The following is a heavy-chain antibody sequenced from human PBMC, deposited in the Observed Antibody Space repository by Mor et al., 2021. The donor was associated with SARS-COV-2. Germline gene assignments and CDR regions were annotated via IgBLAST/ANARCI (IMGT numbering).Heavy chain of an antibody. CDR2: INTNIRSA. V-gene: IGHV3-23*01. J-gene: IGHJ4*02. Sequence: CVSAINTNIRSAYYADSVKGRFTISRDDSTNTLYLQMDSLRAEDTAVYYCAKGGYSYGYFDFWGQGTL. CDR3: AKGGYSYGYFDF. D-gene: IGHD5-18*01.